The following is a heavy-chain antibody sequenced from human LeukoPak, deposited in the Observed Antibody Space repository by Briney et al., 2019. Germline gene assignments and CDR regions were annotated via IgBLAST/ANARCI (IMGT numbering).Heavy chain of an antibody. CDR1: GGTFSSYA. Sequence: SVKVSCKASGGTFSSYAISWVRQAPGQGLEWMGGIIPIFGTANYAQKFQGRVTITADESTSTAYMELSSLRSEDSAVYYCARATYYDFWSGYYDPKKYYYYGMDVWGQGTTVTVSS. V-gene: IGHV1-69*13. D-gene: IGHD3-3*01. CDR2: IIPIFGTA. J-gene: IGHJ6*02. CDR3: ARATYYDFWSGYYDPKKYYYYGMDV.